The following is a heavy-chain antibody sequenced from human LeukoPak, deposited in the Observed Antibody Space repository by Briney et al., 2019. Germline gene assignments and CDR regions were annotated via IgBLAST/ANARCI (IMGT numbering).Heavy chain of an antibody. V-gene: IGHV4-38-2*02. D-gene: IGHD1-14*01. CDR2: IYHSGYT. Sequence: SETLSLTCTVSGYSISNGYYWGWIRQPPGKGLEWIGSIYHSGYTYYNPSLKSRVTISVDTSKNQFSLKLSSVTAADTAVYYCAREFRTSNWFDPWGQGTLVTVSS. J-gene: IGHJ5*02. CDR3: AREFRTSNWFDP. CDR1: GYSISNGYY.